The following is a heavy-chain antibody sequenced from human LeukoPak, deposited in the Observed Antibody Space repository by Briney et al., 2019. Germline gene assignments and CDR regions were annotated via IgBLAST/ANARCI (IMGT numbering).Heavy chain of an antibody. CDR1: GYTFTSYA. V-gene: IGHV1-3*01. CDR3: ARETGDIPHFDY. Sequence: ASVKVSCKASGYTFTSYAMHWVRQAPGQRLEWMGRINAGNGNTKYSQKFQGRVTITRGTSASTAYMELSSLRSEDTAVYYCARETGDIPHFDYWGQGTLVTVSS. D-gene: IGHD7-27*01. CDR2: INAGNGNT. J-gene: IGHJ4*02.